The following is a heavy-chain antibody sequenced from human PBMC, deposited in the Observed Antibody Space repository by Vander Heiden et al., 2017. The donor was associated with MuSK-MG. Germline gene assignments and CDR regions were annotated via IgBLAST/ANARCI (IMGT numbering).Heavy chain of an antibody. Sequence: QVQLVESGGGVVQPGRSLRLSCAASGFTFSSYAMHWVRQAPGKGLEWVAVISYDGSNKYYADSVKGRFTISRDNSKNTLYLQMNSLRAEDTAVYYCAREPTGYYYYGMDVWGQGTTVTVYS. CDR2: ISYDGSNK. V-gene: IGHV3-30*04. CDR3: AREPTGYYYYGMDV. CDR1: GFTFSSYA. J-gene: IGHJ6*02.